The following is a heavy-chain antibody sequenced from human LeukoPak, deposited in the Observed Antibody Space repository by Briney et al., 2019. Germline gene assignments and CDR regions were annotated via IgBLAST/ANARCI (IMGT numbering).Heavy chain of an antibody. D-gene: IGHD6-19*01. V-gene: IGHV1-2*02. J-gene: IGHJ3*02. CDR2: INPNSGGT. CDR1: GYTFAGYY. Sequence: GASVKVSCKASGYTFAGYYMHWVRQAPGQGLEWMGWINPNSGGTNYAQKFQGRVTMTRDTSISTAYMELSWLRSDDTAVYYCARFRGSGWYPDAFDIWGQGTMVTVSS. CDR3: ARFRGSGWYPDAFDI.